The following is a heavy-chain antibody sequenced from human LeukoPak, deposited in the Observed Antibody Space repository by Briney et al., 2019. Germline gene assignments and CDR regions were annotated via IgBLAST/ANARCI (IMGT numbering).Heavy chain of an antibody. CDR2: INHSGST. D-gene: IGHD1-26*01. Sequence: SETLSLTCAVYGASFSGYYWSCIRQPPGKGLECIGEINHSGSTNYNPSLKGRVTISVDTSKNQFSLKLSSVTAADTAVYYCARGIYSGSYYWFDPWGQGILVTVSS. CDR3: ARGIYSGSYYWFDP. J-gene: IGHJ5*02. CDR1: GASFSGYY. V-gene: IGHV4-34*01.